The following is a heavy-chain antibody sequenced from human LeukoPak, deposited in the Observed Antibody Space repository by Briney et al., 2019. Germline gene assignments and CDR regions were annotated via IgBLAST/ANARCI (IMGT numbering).Heavy chain of an antibody. J-gene: IGHJ4*02. Sequence: GGSLRLACAVSGFSFEDYGMSWVRQAPGKGLEWVSLISWDGGSTYYADSVKGRFTISRDNSKNSLYLQMNSLRTEDTALYYCAAGEVGAKVLGYWGQGTLVTVSS. D-gene: IGHD1-26*01. V-gene: IGHV3-43*02. CDR3: AAGEVGAKVLGY. CDR1: GFSFEDYG. CDR2: ISWDGGST.